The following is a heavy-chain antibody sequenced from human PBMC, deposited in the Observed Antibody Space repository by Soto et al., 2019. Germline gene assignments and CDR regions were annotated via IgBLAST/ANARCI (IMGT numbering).Heavy chain of an antibody. D-gene: IGHD2-21*01. CDR2: IDPSDSYT. CDR1: GNSFTSYW. J-gene: IGHJ6*02. Sequence: XYSLNVCWKCSGNSFTSYWISLVLQMPGKGLEWMGRIDPSDSYTNYSPSFQGHVTISADKSISTAYLQWSSLKASDTAMYYCARLTGVVVNAILDYYYYGMDVWGQGTTVTVSS. V-gene: IGHV5-10-1*01. CDR3: ARLTGVVVNAILDYYYYGMDV.